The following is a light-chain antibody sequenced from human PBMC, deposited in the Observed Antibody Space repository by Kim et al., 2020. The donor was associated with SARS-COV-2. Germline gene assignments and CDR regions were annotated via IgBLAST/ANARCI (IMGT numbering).Light chain of an antibody. V-gene: IGLV2-23*02. Sequence: QSITISCTGTSSDVGRYNVVSWYQQYPGKAPKLIIYEVTKRPSGVSNRFSGSKSGNTASLTISGLQAEDEADYYCSSYAGHKIFLLFGGGTHLTVL. CDR3: SSYAGHKIFLL. CDR2: EVT. J-gene: IGLJ2*01. CDR1: SSDVGRYNV.